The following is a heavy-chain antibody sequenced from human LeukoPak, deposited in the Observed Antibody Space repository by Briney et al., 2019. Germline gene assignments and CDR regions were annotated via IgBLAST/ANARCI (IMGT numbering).Heavy chain of an antibody. D-gene: IGHD5-18*01. J-gene: IGHJ4*02. V-gene: IGHV3-13*01. CDR1: GFTLGSHD. CDR3: VREARGYHYTYFDY. CDR2: VSSGFHA. Sequence: GGSLRLSCTASGFTLGSHDMHWVRQSPGQALEWVAAVSSGFHAFFADSVQGRFTVSREDARNSLYLQMNSLRAGDTAVYYCVREARGYHYTYFDYWGQGTLVTVSS.